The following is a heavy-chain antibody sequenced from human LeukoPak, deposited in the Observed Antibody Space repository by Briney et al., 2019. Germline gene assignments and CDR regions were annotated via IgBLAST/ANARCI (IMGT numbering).Heavy chain of an antibody. CDR1: GGSISSGDYY. CDR2: IYYSGST. D-gene: IGHD5-18*01. V-gene: IGHV4-30-4*08. J-gene: IGHJ6*03. Sequence: PSETLSLTCTVSGGSISSGDYYWSWIRQPPGKGLEWIGYIYYSGSTYYNPSLKSRVTISVDTSKNQFSLKLSSVTAADTAVYYCARGGYSYGYLYYYYYYYMDVWGKGTTVTVSS. CDR3: ARGGYSYGYLYYYYYYYMDV.